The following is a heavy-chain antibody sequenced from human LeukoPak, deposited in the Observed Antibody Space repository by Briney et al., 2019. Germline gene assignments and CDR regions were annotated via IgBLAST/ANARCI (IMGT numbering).Heavy chain of an antibody. V-gene: IGHV3-30-3*01. CDR2: ISYDGSNK. CDR3: ASAGIAAAGRLN. CDR1: GFTFSAYS. J-gene: IGHJ4*02. Sequence: GGSLRLSCAASGFTFSAYSMSWVRQAPGKGLEWVAVISYDGSNKYYADSVKGRFTISRDNSKNTLYLQMNSLRAEDTAVYYCASAGIAAAGRLNRGQGTLVTVSS. D-gene: IGHD6-13*01.